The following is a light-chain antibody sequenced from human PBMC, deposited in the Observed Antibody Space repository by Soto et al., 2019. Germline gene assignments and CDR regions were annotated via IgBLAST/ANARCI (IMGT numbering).Light chain of an antibody. J-gene: IGLJ1*01. CDR2: EVT. CDR1: RSDVGAYNY. Sequence: QSVLTQPASVSGSPGQSIAISCTGTRSDVGAYNYVSWYQQHPGKAPKLMISEVTNRPSGVSDRFSGSKSGNTASLTISGLQAEDEPDYYCSSFTSRFTFVFGTGTKLTVL. V-gene: IGLV2-14*01. CDR3: SSFTSRFTFV.